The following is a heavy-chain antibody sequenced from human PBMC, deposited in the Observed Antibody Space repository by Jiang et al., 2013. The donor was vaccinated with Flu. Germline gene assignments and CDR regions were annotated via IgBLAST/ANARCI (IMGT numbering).Heavy chain of an antibody. Sequence: GLVKPPQTLSLTCSVSGGSIRSGGYYWSWIRQNPGKGLEWIGYIFYSGTTSYNPSLQSRVTISVDTSKNQFSLTLSAVTAADTAVYYCAREESIMVRGVNGMDVWGQGTTVTVSS. CDR3: AREESIMVRGVNGMDV. J-gene: IGHJ6*02. D-gene: IGHD3-10*01. CDR1: GGSIRSGGYY. V-gene: IGHV4-31*03. CDR2: IFYSGTT.